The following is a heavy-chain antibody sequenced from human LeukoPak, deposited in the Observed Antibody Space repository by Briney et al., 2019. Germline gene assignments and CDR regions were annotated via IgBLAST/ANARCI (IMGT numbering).Heavy chain of an antibody. CDR2: INHSGST. CDR1: GGSFSGYY. D-gene: IGHD3-10*01. V-gene: IGHV4-34*01. CDR3: ARGSDYYRSGTFWRY. Sequence: PSETLSLTCAVYGGSFSGYYWSWIRQPPGKGLEWIGEINHSGSTNYNPSLKSRVTISVDTSKNQFSLKLSSVTAADTAVYYCARGSDYYRSGTFWRYWGQGTLVTVSS. J-gene: IGHJ4*02.